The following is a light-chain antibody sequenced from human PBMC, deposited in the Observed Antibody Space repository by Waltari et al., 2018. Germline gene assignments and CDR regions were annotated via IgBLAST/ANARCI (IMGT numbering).Light chain of an antibody. V-gene: IGLV2-14*01. CDR2: EIS. J-gene: IGLJ2*01. Sequence: QSALTQPASVSGSPGQSISISCTGSSSDVGCYVSWYLQYPGKAPKLMIYEISDRPSGVSNRFSGSKSGNTASLTISGLQAEDEADYYCSSFTSSSTLVFGGGTKLTVL. CDR1: SSDVGCY. CDR3: SSFTSSSTLV.